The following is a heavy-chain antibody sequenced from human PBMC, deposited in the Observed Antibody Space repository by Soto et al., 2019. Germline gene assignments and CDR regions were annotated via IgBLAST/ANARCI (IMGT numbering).Heavy chain of an antibody. D-gene: IGHD2-15*01. Sequence: QVQLQQSGPGLVKPSETLSLTCSVSAGSMRNYYWSWIRQPPGKGLEWIGNVDDSGTTKYNPSLRSRVTMSVATSTNQFSLQLSSVIAADTAVDYCSRDVLCSGGSCYHNAWFDPWGQGTLVTVSS. V-gene: IGHV4-59*01. CDR2: VDDSGTT. CDR1: AGSMRNYY. J-gene: IGHJ5*02. CDR3: SRDVLCSGGSCYHNAWFDP.